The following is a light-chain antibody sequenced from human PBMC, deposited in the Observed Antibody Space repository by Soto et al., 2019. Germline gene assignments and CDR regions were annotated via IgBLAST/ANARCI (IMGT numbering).Light chain of an antibody. CDR3: MQGTHWPLT. CDR1: RSVVYMDGNTY. J-gene: IGKJ5*01. CDR2: KVS. V-gene: IGKV2-30*01. Sequence: DAFMTQSPLSLPVTLGQAASISCRSRRSVVYMDGNTYLNWLQQRPGQSPRRLIYKVSTRDSGVPDRFSGSGSGTDFTLKISRVEAEDVGSYYCMQGTHWPLTFGQGTRLEIK.